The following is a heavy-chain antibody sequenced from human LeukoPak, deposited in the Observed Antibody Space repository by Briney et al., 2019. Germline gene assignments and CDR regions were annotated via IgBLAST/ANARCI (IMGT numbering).Heavy chain of an antibody. Sequence: SETLSLTCTVSGGSISSGSYYWSWIRQPAGKGLEWIGRIYTSGSTNYNPSLKSRVTISVDTSKNQFSLKLSSVTAADTAVYYCARDLGGIARPHHYYYYMDVWGKGITVTVSS. J-gene: IGHJ6*03. CDR3: ARDLGGIARPHHYYYYMDV. CDR2: IYTSGST. CDR1: GGSISSGSYY. V-gene: IGHV4-61*02. D-gene: IGHD6-13*01.